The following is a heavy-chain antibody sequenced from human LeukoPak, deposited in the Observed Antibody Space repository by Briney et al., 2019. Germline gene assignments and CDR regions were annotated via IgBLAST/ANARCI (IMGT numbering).Heavy chain of an antibody. CDR1: GFTFSSYA. J-gene: IGHJ4*02. Sequence: GGSLRLSCAASGFTFSSYAMSWVRQAPGKGLEWVGFIRSKAYGGTTEYAASVKGRFTISRDDSKSIAYLQMNSLKTEDTAVYYCTRVIGHSGSYPEYWGQGTLVTVSS. V-gene: IGHV3-49*04. CDR2: IRSKAYGGTT. CDR3: TRVIGHSGSYPEY. D-gene: IGHD1-26*01.